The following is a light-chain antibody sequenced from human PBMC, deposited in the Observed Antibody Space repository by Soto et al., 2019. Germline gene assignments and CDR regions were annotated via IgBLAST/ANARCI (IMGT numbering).Light chain of an antibody. V-gene: IGLV4-60*03. CDR1: SGHNNYI. Sequence: QPVLTQSSSASASLGSSVKLTCTLRSGHNNYIIAWHQQQPGMAPRYLMKLEGSGSYNKGSGVPDRFSGSSSGADRYLTISNLQSEDEADYYCETWDSNTRVFGGGTKLTVL. J-gene: IGLJ2*01. CDR2: LEGSGSY. CDR3: ETWDSNTRV.